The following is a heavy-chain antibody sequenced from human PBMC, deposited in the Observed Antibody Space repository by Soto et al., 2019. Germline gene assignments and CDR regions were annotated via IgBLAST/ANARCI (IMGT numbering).Heavy chain of an antibody. D-gene: IGHD3-3*01. CDR2: IYYSGST. CDR1: GGSISSSSYY. V-gene: IGHV4-39*01. CDR3: ASLSGDFWSGYDPGDYYYYYMDV. Sequence: QLQLQESGPGLVKPSETLSLTCTVSGGSISSSSYYWGWIRQPPGKGLEWIGSIYYSGSTYYNPSLKSRVTISVDTSKNQFSLKLSSVTAADTAVYYCASLSGDFWSGYDPGDYYYYYMDVWGKGTTVTVSS. J-gene: IGHJ6*03.